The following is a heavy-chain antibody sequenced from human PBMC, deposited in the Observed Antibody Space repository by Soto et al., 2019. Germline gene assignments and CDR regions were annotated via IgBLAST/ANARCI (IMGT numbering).Heavy chain of an antibody. CDR2: SIPLFGIT. CDR3: ASDRGYGLVN. D-gene: IGHD2-15*01. CDR1: GGTFSSHG. J-gene: IGHJ4*02. V-gene: IGHV1-69*12. Sequence: QVQLVQSGAEVKKPGSSVKVSCKASGGTFSSHGFNWVRQAPGQGLEWIGGSIPLFGITNHTQKFQDRITITADASTTTAYVELRGLRSDVTAAYYCASDRGYGLVNWGQGTRLTVSS.